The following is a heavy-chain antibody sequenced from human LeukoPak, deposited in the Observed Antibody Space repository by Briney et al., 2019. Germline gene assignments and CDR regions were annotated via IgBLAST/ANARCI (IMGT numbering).Heavy chain of an antibody. CDR1: GGSISTYY. Sequence: PSETLSLTCTISGGSISTYYWSWIRQPPGKGLEWIGYIYYSGSTNYNPSLKSRVTISVDTSKNQFSLKVSSVTAADTAVYYCARGGTILNFQHWGQGTLVTVSS. CDR2: IYYSGST. J-gene: IGHJ1*01. V-gene: IGHV4-59*12. CDR3: ARGGTILNFQH. D-gene: IGHD2/OR15-2a*01.